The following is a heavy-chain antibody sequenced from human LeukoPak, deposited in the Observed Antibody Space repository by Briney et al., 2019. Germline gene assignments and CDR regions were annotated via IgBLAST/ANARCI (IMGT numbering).Heavy chain of an antibody. J-gene: IGHJ4*02. Sequence: GGSLRLSCAASGFTFSSYEMNWVRQAPGKGLEWVSVIYSGGSTYYVDSVKGRFTISRDNSKNTLYLQMNSLRAEDTAVYYCARASSGLGYWGQGTLVTVSS. V-gene: IGHV3-66*01. CDR3: ARASSGLGY. D-gene: IGHD6-19*01. CDR2: IYSGGST. CDR1: GFTFSSYE.